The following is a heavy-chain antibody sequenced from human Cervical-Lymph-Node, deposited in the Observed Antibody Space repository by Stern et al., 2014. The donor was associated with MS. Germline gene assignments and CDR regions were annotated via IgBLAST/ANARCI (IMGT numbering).Heavy chain of an antibody. CDR3: ALGGFGHYFEY. D-gene: IGHD3-10*01. J-gene: IGHJ4*02. V-gene: IGHV1-69*01. CDR2: IIPIIGTA. CDR1: GGTFSSSD. Sequence: QMQLVQSGAEVQKPGSSVKVSFRASGGTFSSSDISWVRQAPGQGLEWMGGIIPIIGTANYAQKYQGRVTITADESTSTAYMELSSLRSEDTAIYYCALGGFGHYFEYWGQGTLVTVSS.